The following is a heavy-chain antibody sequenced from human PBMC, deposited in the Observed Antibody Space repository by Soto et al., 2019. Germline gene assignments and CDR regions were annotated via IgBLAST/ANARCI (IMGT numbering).Heavy chain of an antibody. D-gene: IGHD6-13*01. J-gene: IGHJ6*02. CDR3: ARGSGSSWGNYYYGMDV. V-gene: IGHV4-31*03. CDR1: GGSISSGGYY. CDR2: IYYSGST. Sequence: PSETLSLTCTVSGGSISSGGYYWSWIRQHPGKGLEWIGYIYYSGSTYYNPSLKSRVTISVDTSKNQFSLKLSSVTAADTAVYYCARGSGSSWGNYYYGMDVWGQGTTVTVSS.